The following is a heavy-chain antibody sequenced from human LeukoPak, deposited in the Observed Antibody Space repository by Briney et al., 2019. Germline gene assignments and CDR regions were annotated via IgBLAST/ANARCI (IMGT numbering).Heavy chain of an antibody. CDR1: GFTFSSYA. D-gene: IGHD2-15*01. J-gene: IGHJ4*02. Sequence: PGWSLRLSCAASGFTFSSYAMSWVRQAPGKGLEWVSAISGTGGSTYYADSVKGRFTVSRDNSKNALDLQMDSLRAEDTAVYYCARDRGAYPYYLDYWGQGTLVTVSS. CDR2: ISGTGGST. CDR3: ARDRGAYPYYLDY. V-gene: IGHV3-23*01.